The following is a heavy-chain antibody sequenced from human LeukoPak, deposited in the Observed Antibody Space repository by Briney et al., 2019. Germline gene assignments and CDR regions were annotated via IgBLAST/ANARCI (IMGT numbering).Heavy chain of an antibody. V-gene: IGHV1-69*13. CDR1: GYTFTSYG. Sequence: SVKVSCKASGYTFTSYGISWVRQAPGQGLEWMGGIIPIFGTANYAQKFQGRVTITADESTSTAYMELSSLRSEDTAVYYCARAKYYYDSSGYYNHGNRDYYYYGMDVWGQGTTVTVSS. CDR3: ARAKYYYDSSGYYNHGNRDYYYYGMDV. CDR2: IIPIFGTA. D-gene: IGHD3-22*01. J-gene: IGHJ6*02.